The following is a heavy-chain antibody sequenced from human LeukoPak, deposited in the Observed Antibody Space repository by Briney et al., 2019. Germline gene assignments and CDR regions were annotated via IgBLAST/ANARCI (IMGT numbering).Heavy chain of an antibody. J-gene: IGHJ4*02. V-gene: IGHV4-34*01. CDR2: INHSGST. Sequence: SETLSLTCAVYGGSFSVYYWSWIRQPPGKGLEWIGEINHSGSTNYNPSLKSRVTISVDTSKNQFSLKLSSVTAADTAVYYCARGRRGFGELLRYWGQGTLVTVSS. D-gene: IGHD3-10*01. CDR3: ARGRRGFGELLRY. CDR1: GGSFSVYY.